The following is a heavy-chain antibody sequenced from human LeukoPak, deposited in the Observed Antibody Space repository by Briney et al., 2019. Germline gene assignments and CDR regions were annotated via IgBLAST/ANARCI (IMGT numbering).Heavy chain of an antibody. D-gene: IGHD1/OR15-1a*01. Sequence: PGGSLRPSCATSGFTFSSYAMQCVRQAPGKGLERVALISYDGINQYYADSVKGRFIISRDNSKNTLYLQLNSLRLEDTAVYYCTLTTFGVVYYFDYWGQGTLVTVSS. CDR2: ISYDGINQ. J-gene: IGHJ4*02. CDR1: GFTFSSYA. CDR3: TLTTFGVVYYFDY. V-gene: IGHV3-30*04.